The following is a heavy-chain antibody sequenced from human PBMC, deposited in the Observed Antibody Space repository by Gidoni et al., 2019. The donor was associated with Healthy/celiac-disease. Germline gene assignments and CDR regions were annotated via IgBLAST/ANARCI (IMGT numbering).Heavy chain of an antibody. CDR3: AKDWHCSGGSCYDDAFDI. V-gene: IGHV3-23*01. D-gene: IGHD2-15*01. CDR1: GFTFSSCA. CDR2: ISGRGGST. J-gene: IGHJ3*02. Sequence: EVQLLESGGGLVQPGGSLRLSCAASGFTFSSCAMRWVRQAPGKGLEWVSAISGRGGSTYYADSVKGRFTISRDNSKNTLYLQMNSLRAEDTAVYYCAKDWHCSGGSCYDDAFDIWGQGTMVTVSS.